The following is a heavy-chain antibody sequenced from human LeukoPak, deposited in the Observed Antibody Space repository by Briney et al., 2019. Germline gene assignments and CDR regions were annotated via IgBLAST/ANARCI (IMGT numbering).Heavy chain of an antibody. CDR1: GFTFSSYW. CDR3: AGGGQDSSGYWY. V-gene: IGHV3-7*01. J-gene: IGHJ4*02. D-gene: IGHD3-22*01. CDR2: IKQAGSEK. Sequence: GGSLRLSCAPSGFTFSSYWMRGVRQAPGKGLEGVANIKQAGSEKYYVDSVKGRFTIYRDNDKNSLYLQMNSLRPEDTAVYYCAGGGQDSSGYWYWGQGTLVTVSS.